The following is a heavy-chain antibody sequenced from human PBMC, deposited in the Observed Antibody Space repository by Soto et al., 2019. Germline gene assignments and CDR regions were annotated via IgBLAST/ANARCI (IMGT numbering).Heavy chain of an antibody. CDR1: GGSVSSGSYY. D-gene: IGHD4-17*01. J-gene: IGHJ4*02. CDR3: ARVDYGGQTWDYFDY. CDR2: IYHSGST. Sequence: QVQLQESGPGLVKPSETLSLTCTVSGGSVSSGSYYWSWIRQPPGKGLEWIGYIYHSGSTYYNPSLKSRVTISVDRSKNQFSLKLSSVTAADTAVYYCARVDYGGQTWDYFDYWGQGTLVTVSS. V-gene: IGHV4-61*01.